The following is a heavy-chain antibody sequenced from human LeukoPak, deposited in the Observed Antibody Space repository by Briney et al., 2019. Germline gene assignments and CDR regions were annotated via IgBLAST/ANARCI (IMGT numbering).Heavy chain of an antibody. CDR3: TRGGLRYFDWLGYYFDY. D-gene: IGHD3-9*01. Sequence: GESLKISCKGSGYSFTSYWIGWVRQMPGKGLEWMGIIYPGDSDTRYSPSFQGQVTISADKSISTAYLQWSSLKASDTAMYYCTRGGLRYFDWLGYYFDYWGQGTLVTVSS. CDR1: GYSFTSYW. J-gene: IGHJ4*02. V-gene: IGHV5-51*01. CDR2: IYPGDSDT.